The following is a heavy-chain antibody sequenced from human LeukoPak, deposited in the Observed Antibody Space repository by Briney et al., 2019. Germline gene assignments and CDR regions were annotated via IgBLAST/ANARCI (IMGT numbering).Heavy chain of an antibody. CDR1: GFTFSSYA. J-gene: IGHJ4*02. CDR3: AKVPTLVLGYYFDY. Sequence: GGSLRLSCAASGFTFSSYAIHWVRQAPGKGLEWVAFIRYDGSNKYYVDSVKGRFTISRDNSKNTLYLQMNSLRAEDTAVYYCAKVPTLVLGYYFDYWGQGTLVTVSS. CDR2: IRYDGSNK. V-gene: IGHV3-30*02. D-gene: IGHD2-8*02.